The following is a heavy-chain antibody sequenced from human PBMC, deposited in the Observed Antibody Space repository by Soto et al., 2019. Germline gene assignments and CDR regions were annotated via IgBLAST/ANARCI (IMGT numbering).Heavy chain of an antibody. CDR2: INSKAYGGAT. V-gene: IGHV3-15*07. D-gene: IGHD1-26*01. CDR1: GFIFSTAW. Sequence: PGGSLRLSCAASGFIFSTAWMNWVRQAPGKGLEWVGRINSKAYGGATEYAAPVKGRFTISRDDSKNTLYLQMNSLKTEDTALYYCTTDVPEDGRNSGAGYWGQGTMVTVSS. J-gene: IGHJ4*02. CDR3: TTDVPEDGRNSGAGY.